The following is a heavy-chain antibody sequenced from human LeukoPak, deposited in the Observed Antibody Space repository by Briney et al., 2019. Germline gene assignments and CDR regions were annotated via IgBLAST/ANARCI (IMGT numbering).Heavy chain of an antibody. CDR3: ARDGVAARLVAGQFDY. CDR2: INPSGGST. D-gene: IGHD2-15*01. CDR1: GYTFTSYY. V-gene: IGHV1-46*01. J-gene: IGHJ4*02. Sequence: ASVKVSCKASGYTFTSYYMHWVRQAPGQGLEWMGIINPSGGSTSYAQKFQGRVTMTRDTSTSTVYMELSSLRSEDTAVYYCARDGVAARLVAGQFDYWGQGTLVTVSS.